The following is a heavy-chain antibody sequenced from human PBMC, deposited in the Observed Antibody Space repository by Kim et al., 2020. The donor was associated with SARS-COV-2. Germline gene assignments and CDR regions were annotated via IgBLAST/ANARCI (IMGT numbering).Heavy chain of an antibody. J-gene: IGHJ4*02. D-gene: IGHD2-21*02. Sequence: ASVKVSCKVSGYTLTELSMHWVRQAPGKGLEWMGGFDPEDGETIYAQKFQGRVTMTEDTSTDTAYMELSSLRSEDTAVYYCATDGYGGNSGLFDYWGQGTLVTVSS. V-gene: IGHV1-24*01. CDR2: FDPEDGET. CDR1: GYTLTELS. CDR3: ATDGYGGNSGLFDY.